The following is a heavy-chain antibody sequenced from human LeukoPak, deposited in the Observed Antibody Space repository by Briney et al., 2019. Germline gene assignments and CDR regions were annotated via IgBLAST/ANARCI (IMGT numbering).Heavy chain of an antibody. Sequence: GGSLRLSCAASGFTFSGSAMHWVRQASGKGLEWVGRIRSKANSYATAYAASVKGRFTISRDDSKNTAYLQMNSLKTEDTAVYYCRYYDSSGYPGLDYWGQGTLVTVSS. CDR1: GFTFSGSA. D-gene: IGHD3-22*01. CDR2: IRSKANSYAT. V-gene: IGHV3-73*01. J-gene: IGHJ4*02. CDR3: RYYDSSGYPGLDY.